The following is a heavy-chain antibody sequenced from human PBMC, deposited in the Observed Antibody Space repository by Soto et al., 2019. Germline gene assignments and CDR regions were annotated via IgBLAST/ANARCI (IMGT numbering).Heavy chain of an antibody. CDR1: GGSISSYY. Sequence: SETLSLTCTVSGGSISSYYWSWIRQPPGKGLEWIGYIYYSGSTDYNPSLKSRVTISVDTSKNQFSLKLSSVTAADTAVYYCGRHPPGYCSGGSCYSPYYFDYWGQGTLVTVSS. J-gene: IGHJ4*02. CDR2: IYYSGST. CDR3: GRHPPGYCSGGSCYSPYYFDY. V-gene: IGHV4-59*08. D-gene: IGHD2-15*01.